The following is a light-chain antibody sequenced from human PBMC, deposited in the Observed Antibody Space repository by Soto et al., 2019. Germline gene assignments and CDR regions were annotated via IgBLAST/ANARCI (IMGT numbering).Light chain of an antibody. Sequence: DIQMTQSPSSLSASVGDRVTSTCQASQNINNYLNWYQQKPGRAPKLLIYDASNLEAGVPSRFRGSGSGTEFTLTISSLQPDDFATYYCQQYNSYSFGQGTKVDIK. CDR2: DAS. J-gene: IGKJ1*01. CDR1: QNINNY. V-gene: IGKV1-33*01. CDR3: QQYNSYS.